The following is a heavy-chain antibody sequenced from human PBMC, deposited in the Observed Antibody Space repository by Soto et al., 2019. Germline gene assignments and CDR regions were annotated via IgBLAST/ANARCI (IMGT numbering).Heavy chain of an antibody. CDR1: GGSIRSGGYY. Sequence: PSETLPPTCTVSGGSIRSGGYYWSCTRQNTGKGLEWIGYIYDSRSTYYNPSLKSRATIAVDTSKYQFSLKLSSVTAADTAVYYCARDQGYYYGMDGWGQGTTVTVS. CDR2: IYDSRST. CDR3: ARDQGYYYGMDG. J-gene: IGHJ6*02. V-gene: IGHV4-31*03.